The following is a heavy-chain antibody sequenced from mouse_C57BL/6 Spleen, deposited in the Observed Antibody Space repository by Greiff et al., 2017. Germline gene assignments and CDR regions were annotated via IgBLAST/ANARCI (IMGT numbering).Heavy chain of an antibody. CDR2: IDPSDSET. V-gene: IGHV1-52*01. CDR1: GYTFTSYW. Sequence: QVQLKQPGAELVRPGSSVKLSCKASGYTFTSYWMHWVKQRPIQGLEWIGNIDPSDSETHYNQKFKDKATLTVDKSSSTAYMQLSSLTSEYSAVYYCARWGNYYLDYWGQGTTLTVSS. J-gene: IGHJ2*01. CDR3: ARWGNYYLDY. D-gene: IGHD2-1*01.